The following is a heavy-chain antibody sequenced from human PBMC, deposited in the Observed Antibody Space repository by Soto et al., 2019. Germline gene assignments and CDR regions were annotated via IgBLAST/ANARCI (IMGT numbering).Heavy chain of an antibody. Sequence: EVPLLESGGGLVQPGGSLRLSCAASGFTFSSYAMSWVRQAPGKGLEWVSAISGSGGSTYYADSVKGRFTISRDNSKNTLYLQMNSLRAEDTAVYYCAKDMWQWLVLGYFDYWGQGTLVTVSS. CDR1: GFTFSSYA. D-gene: IGHD6-19*01. CDR3: AKDMWQWLVLGYFDY. J-gene: IGHJ4*02. CDR2: ISGSGGST. V-gene: IGHV3-23*01.